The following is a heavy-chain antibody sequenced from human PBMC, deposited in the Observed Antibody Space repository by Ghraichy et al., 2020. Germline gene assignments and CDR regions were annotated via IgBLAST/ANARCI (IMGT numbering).Heavy chain of an antibody. J-gene: IGHJ4*02. V-gene: IGHV3-7*01. CDR3: ARAGEYYYDSSGYYAY. CDR1: GFTFSSHW. D-gene: IGHD3-22*01. Sequence: GSLRLSCAASGFTFSSHWMSWVRQAPGKGPEWVANIKQDESEKYYVDSVKGRFTISRDNAKNSLYLQMNSLRVEDTAVYYCARAGEYYYDSSGYYAYWGQGTLVTVSS. CDR2: IKQDESEK.